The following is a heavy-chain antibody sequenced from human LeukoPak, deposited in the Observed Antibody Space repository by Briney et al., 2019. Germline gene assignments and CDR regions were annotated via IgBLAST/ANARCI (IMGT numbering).Heavy chain of an antibody. D-gene: IGHD2-2*01. V-gene: IGHV4-39*07. CDR2: INHSGST. CDR3: ARGLRGGVVVPAAIPIGY. Sequence: SETLSLTCTVSGGSISSGDYYWSWIRQPPGKGLEWIGEINHSGSTNYNPSLKSRVTISVDTSKNQFSLKLSSVTAADTAVYYCARGLRGGVVVPAAIPIGYWGQGTLVTVSS. CDR1: GGSISSGDYY. J-gene: IGHJ4*02.